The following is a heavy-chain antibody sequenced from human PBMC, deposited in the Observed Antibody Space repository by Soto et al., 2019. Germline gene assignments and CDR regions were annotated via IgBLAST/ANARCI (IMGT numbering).Heavy chain of an antibody. CDR1: GYTFSSIW. Sequence: RGESLKIPCKGSGYTFSSIWIGWERQTPGKGLEWMGIIHPANSETKYSPSFQGQVTISVDKSISTAYLHWSSLKASDTAVYYCARQGGNAIPYYFGSWGQGTLVTVSS. D-gene: IGHD1-1*01. J-gene: IGHJ4*02. CDR2: IHPANSET. V-gene: IGHV5-51*01. CDR3: ARQGGNAIPYYFGS.